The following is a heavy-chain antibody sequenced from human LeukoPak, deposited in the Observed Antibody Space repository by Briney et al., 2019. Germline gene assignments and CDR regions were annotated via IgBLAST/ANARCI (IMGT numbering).Heavy chain of an antibody. V-gene: IGHV4-39*01. CDR2: INYSCYR. D-gene: IGHD3-22*01. Sequence: PSETLSLTCTVSGGFISGSHYYWAWIGQPPGKGLEWIGSINYSCYRYYNPALLTLATVTVNNSTNLLTINLNSVTGADTAVYYCARGYDYWGQGTLVAVSS. CDR3: ARGYDY. J-gene: IGHJ4*02. CDR1: GGFISGSHYY.